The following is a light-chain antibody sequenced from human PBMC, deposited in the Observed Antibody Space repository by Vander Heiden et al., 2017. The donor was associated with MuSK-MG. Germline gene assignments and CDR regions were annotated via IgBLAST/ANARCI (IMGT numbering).Light chain of an antibody. CDR3: QVWDSSSDLGV. Sequence: SYVLTQPPSVSGAPGKTASITCGGNNIGSKRVHWYQQKPGQAPVLVIYYDSYRPSGIPERFSGSNSGNTATLTISRVEAGDEADYYCQVWDSSSDLGVFGTGTKVTVL. CDR1: NIGSKR. V-gene: IGLV3-21*04. CDR2: YDS. J-gene: IGLJ1*01.